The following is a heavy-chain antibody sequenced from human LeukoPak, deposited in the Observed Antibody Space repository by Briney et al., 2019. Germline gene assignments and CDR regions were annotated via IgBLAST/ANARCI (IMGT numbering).Heavy chain of an antibody. CDR3: ARDQRRIFDY. J-gene: IGHJ4*02. CDR1: GFTLSGYF. CDR2: IKGDGSEK. V-gene: IGHV3-7*01. D-gene: IGHD2-15*01. Sequence: GGSLRLSCAASGFTLSGYFMSWVRQAPGEGLEWVASIKGDGSEKYYVDSVKGRFTISRDNAKNSLYLQMNSLRAEDTAVYYCARDQRRIFDYWGQGTLVTVSS.